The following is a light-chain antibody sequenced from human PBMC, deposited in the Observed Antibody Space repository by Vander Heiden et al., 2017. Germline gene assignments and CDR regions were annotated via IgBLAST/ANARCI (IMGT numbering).Light chain of an antibody. CDR1: QGSSRW. CDR3: QQYNTYPLT. Sequence: DIQMTQSPSSLSASVGDRVTITCRASQGSSRWLAWFQQKPEKAPKSLIYRTSSLQSGGPSRFSGSGSGTEFTLTISSLQPEDSATYYCQQYNTYPLTFGGGTKVEIK. V-gene: IGKV1D-16*01. J-gene: IGKJ4*01. CDR2: RTS.